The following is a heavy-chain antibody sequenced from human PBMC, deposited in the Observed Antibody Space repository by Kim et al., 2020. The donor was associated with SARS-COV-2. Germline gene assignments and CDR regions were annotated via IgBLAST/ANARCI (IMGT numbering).Heavy chain of an antibody. V-gene: IGHV4-34*01. J-gene: IGHJ6*02. CDR3: ARVVGPYYGMDV. CDR1: GGSFSGYY. Sequence: SETLSLTCAVYGGSFSGYYWSWIRQPPGKGLEWIGEINHSGSTNYNPSLKSRVTISVDTSKNQFSLKLSSVTAADTAVYYCARVVGPYYGMDVWGQGTTV. CDR2: INHSGST.